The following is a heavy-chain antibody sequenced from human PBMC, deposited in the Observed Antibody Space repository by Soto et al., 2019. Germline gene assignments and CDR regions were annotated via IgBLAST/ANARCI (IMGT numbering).Heavy chain of an antibody. V-gene: IGHV4-59*01. J-gene: IGHJ4*02. Sequence: XXTLSLTCTVSCGSIISYYWSWIRQPPGKGLEWIGYXYYSGXTHYNHYLKSXXTISVDTXXNQFHLKLSSVTAADTAVYYCARSIVAKSEFDYWGQGTLVTVSS. CDR2: XYYSGXT. D-gene: IGHD5-12*01. CDR1: CGSIISYY. CDR3: ARSIVAKSEFDY.